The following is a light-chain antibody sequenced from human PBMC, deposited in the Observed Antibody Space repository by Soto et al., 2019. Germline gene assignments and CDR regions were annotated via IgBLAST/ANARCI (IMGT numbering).Light chain of an antibody. V-gene: IGKV3-20*01. J-gene: IGKJ1*01. CDR1: QTVTSNY. CDR3: QQYGNTPWT. Sequence: EIMLTQSPGTLSLSPGERVTLSCRASQTVTSNYLAWYQQRPGQAPRLLIYGASSRATGVPERFSGGGSGTDFTLTISRLEPEDGAFYFCQQYGNTPWTFGQGATVEIK. CDR2: GAS.